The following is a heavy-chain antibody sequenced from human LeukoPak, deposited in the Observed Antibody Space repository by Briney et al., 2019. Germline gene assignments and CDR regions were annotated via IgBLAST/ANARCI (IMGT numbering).Heavy chain of an antibody. D-gene: IGHD3-10*01. CDR1: GYTFTGYY. CDR2: INPNSGGT. J-gene: IGHJ4*02. V-gene: IGHV1-2*02. Sequence: ASVKVSCKASGYTFTGYYMHWVRQAPGQGLEWMGWINPNSGGTNYAQKFQGRVTMTRDTSISTAYMELSRLRSDDTAVYYCARALVRDYYYFDYWGQGTLVTVSS. CDR3: ARALVRDYYYFDY.